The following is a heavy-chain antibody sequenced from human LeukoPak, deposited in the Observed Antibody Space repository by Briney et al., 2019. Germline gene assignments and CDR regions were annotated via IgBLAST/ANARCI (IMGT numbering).Heavy chain of an antibody. Sequence: PSETLSLTCTVSGFSITTGHYWSWIRQPPGKGLEWIGYIFSSGSTNYNPSLKSRVTISEDTSVNQFSLKLSSVTAADTAVYYCARHYYDRSDSYSFDYWGQGTLVTVSS. CDR2: IFSSGST. V-gene: IGHV4-59*08. CDR1: GFSITTGHY. J-gene: IGHJ4*02. CDR3: ARHYYDRSDSYSFDY. D-gene: IGHD3-22*01.